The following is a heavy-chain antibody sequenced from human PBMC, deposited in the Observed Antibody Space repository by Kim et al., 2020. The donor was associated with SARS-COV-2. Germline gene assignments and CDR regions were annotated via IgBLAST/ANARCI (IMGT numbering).Heavy chain of an antibody. V-gene: IGHV3-13*01. Sequence: VKGRFTNSRENAKNSLYLQMNSLRAGDTAVYYCARGQSGAAGNYYFYGMDVWGQGTTVTVSS. D-gene: IGHD6-13*01. J-gene: IGHJ6*02. CDR3: ARGQSGAAGNYYFYGMDV.